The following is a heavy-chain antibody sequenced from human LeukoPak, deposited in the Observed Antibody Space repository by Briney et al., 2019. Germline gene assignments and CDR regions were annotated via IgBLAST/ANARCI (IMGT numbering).Heavy chain of an antibody. Sequence: SETLSLTCTLSGGSISISSYYWGWIRQPPGKGLEWIGSIYYSGSTYYNPSLKSRVTISVDTSKNQFSLKLSSVTAADTAVYYCARHRFYYYYYMDVWGKGTTVTVSS. CDR1: GGSISISSYY. CDR2: IYYSGST. J-gene: IGHJ6*03. V-gene: IGHV4-39*01. CDR3: ARHRFYYYYYMDV. D-gene: IGHD3-16*01.